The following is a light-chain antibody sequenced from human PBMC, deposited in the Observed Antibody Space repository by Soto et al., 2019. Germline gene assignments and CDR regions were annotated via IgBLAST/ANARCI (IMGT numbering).Light chain of an antibody. CDR3: QQYNSYSCT. CDR2: DAS. V-gene: IGKV1-5*01. Sequence: DIQMTQSPSTLSASVGDRVTITCRASQSISSWLAWYQQKPGKAPKLLIYDASSLESGVPSRFSGSGSGTEFTLTISSLQPDDFATYYCQQYNSYSCTFGQGTKVESK. CDR1: QSISSW. J-gene: IGKJ1*01.